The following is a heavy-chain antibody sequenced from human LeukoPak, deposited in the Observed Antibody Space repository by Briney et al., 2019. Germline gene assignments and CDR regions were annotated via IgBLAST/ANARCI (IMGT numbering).Heavy chain of an antibody. D-gene: IGHD3-10*01. CDR3: ARNYGSGTFDI. Sequence: PGESLKISCQGSGSTFTTYWIGWVRQLPGKGLEWMGIICPGDSDTTYSPSFQGQVTISADKSISTAYLQWSSLKASDTAMYYCARNYGSGTFDIWGQGTMVTVSS. J-gene: IGHJ3*02. V-gene: IGHV5-51*01. CDR2: ICPGDSDT. CDR1: GSTFTTYW.